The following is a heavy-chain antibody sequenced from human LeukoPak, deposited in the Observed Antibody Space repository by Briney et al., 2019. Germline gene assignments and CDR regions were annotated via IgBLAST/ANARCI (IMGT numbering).Heavy chain of an antibody. CDR1: GGSFSGYY. J-gene: IGHJ4*02. CDR3: ARGGMGIVDY. D-gene: IGHD7-27*01. V-gene: IGHV4-34*01. CDR2: INHSGST. Sequence: PSETLSLTCAAYGGSFSGYYWSWIRQPPGKGLEWIGEINHSGSTNYNPSLKSRVTISVDTSKNQFSLKLSSVTAADTAVYYCARGGMGIVDYWGQGTLVTVSS.